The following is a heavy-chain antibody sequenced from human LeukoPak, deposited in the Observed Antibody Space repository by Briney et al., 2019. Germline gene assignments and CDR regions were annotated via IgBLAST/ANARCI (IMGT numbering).Heavy chain of an antibody. Sequence: SETLSLTCTVSGGSISSSSYYWGWIRQPPGKGLEWIGSIYYSGSTYYNPSLKSRVTISVDTSKNQFSLKLSSVTAADTAVYYCARPRGHRGIVGADAAFDYWGQGTLVTVSS. CDR3: ARPRGHRGIVGADAAFDY. CDR1: GGSISSSSYY. V-gene: IGHV4-39*01. D-gene: IGHD1-26*01. J-gene: IGHJ4*02. CDR2: IYYSGST.